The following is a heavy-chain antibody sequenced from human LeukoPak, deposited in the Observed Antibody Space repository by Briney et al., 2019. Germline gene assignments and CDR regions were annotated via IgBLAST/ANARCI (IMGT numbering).Heavy chain of an antibody. D-gene: IGHD4-23*01. CDR3: ATANRWQPMPVDY. J-gene: IGHJ4*02. CDR2: FDPEDGET. V-gene: IGHV1-24*01. Sequence: ASVKVSCKVSGYTLTKLSMHWVRQAPGKGLEWMGGFDPEDGETIYAQKFQGRVTMTEDSSTDTAYMELSSLRSEDTAVYYCATANRWQPMPVDYWGQGTLVTVSS. CDR1: GYTLTKLS.